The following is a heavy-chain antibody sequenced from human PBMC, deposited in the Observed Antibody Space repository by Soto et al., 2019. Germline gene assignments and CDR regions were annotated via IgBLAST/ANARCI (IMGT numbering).Heavy chain of an antibody. D-gene: IGHD5-12*01. Sequence: SETLSLTCTVSGGSISSYYWSWIRQPPGKGLEWIGYIYYSGSTNYNPSLKSRVTISVDTSKNQFSLKLSSVTAADTAVYYCARAEVPPADIIYYGLDVWGQGTTVTVPS. J-gene: IGHJ6*02. CDR1: GGSISSYY. CDR3: ARAEVPPADIIYYGLDV. V-gene: IGHV4-59*01. CDR2: IYYSGST.